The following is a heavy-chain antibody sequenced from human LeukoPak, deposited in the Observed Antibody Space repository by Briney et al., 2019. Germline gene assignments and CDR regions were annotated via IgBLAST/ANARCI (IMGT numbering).Heavy chain of an antibody. Sequence: SVNVSCNAAGGTFSSYAISWVRQAPGQGLEWMGGIIPIFGTANYAQKFQGRVTITADESTSTAYMELSSLRSEDTAVYYCARDQYYYGSGSRNWFDPWGQGTLVTVSS. CDR1: GGTFSSYA. CDR3: ARDQYYYGSGSRNWFDP. V-gene: IGHV1-69*01. J-gene: IGHJ5*02. D-gene: IGHD3-10*01. CDR2: IIPIFGTA.